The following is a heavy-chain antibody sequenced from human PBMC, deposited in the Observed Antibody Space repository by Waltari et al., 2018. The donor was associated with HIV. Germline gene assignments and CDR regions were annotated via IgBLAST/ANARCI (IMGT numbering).Heavy chain of an antibody. J-gene: IGHJ4*02. CDR2: ISSSSSYI. CDR3: ASNEYY. V-gene: IGHV3-21*01. Sequence: EVQLVEFGGGLVKSGGALRLSCAASGLTLSSYSMNLVRQAPGNGRGWVSSISSSSSYIYYADSGKGRFTISRDNAKNSLYLQMNSLRAEDTAVYYCASNEYYWGQGTLVTVSS. CDR1: GLTLSSYS.